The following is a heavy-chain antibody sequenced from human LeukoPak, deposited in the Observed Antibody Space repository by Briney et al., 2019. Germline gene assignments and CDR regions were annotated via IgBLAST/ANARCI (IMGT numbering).Heavy chain of an antibody. Sequence: APVKVSCKASGYTFTRYDINWVRQATGQGLEWMGWMNPNSGNRGYAQKFQGRVTMTTNPSISTAYMELSSLRSEDTAVYYCARANGDYDYWGQGTLVTVSS. D-gene: IGHD4-17*01. CDR1: GYTFTRYD. CDR2: MNPNSGNR. J-gene: IGHJ4*02. CDR3: ARANGDYDY. V-gene: IGHV1-8*01.